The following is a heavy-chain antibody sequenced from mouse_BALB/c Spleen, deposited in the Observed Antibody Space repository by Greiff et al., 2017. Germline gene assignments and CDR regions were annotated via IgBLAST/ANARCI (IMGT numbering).Heavy chain of an antibody. Sequence: VQLQQSGAELVRPGSSVKISCKASGYAFSSYWMNWVKQRPGQGLEWIGQIYPGDGDTNYNGKFKGKATLTADKSSSTAYMLPSGLTSEDSAVYLWTRNGVVRGGADWYFDVWGAGTTVTVSS. J-gene: IGHJ1*01. D-gene: IGHD1-1*02. CDR1: GYAFSSYW. CDR2: IYPGDGDT. CDR3: TRNGVVRGGADWYFDV. V-gene: IGHV1-80*01.